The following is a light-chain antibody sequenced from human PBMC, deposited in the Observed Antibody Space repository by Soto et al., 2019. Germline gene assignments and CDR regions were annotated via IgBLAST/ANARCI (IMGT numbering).Light chain of an antibody. V-gene: IGKV3-15*01. J-gene: IGKJ4*01. Sequence: EIVMTQSPGTLSESPGERATLSCRASQSVSSDLAWYQKKPGQAPRLLIYDASIRATGVPARFSGSGSGTEFTLTISSLQSEDFEVYYCQQYDKWPLTFGGGTKVDIK. CDR1: QSVSSD. CDR2: DAS. CDR3: QQYDKWPLT.